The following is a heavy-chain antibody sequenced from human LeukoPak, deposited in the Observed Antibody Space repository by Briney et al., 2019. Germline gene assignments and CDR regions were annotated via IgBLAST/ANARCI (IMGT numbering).Heavy chain of an antibody. CDR3: ARSHGMGA. J-gene: IGHJ6*02. CDR2: ISYSGST. Sequence: SETLSLTRSVSGGSVSNSPYYWVWIRQPPGKGLEWIGCISYSGSTYYNPSLKSRLTISVDTSKNQFSLEVKSVTAADTAVYYCARSHGMGAWGPGTTVTVSS. CDR1: GGSVSNSPYY. V-gene: IGHV4-39*01.